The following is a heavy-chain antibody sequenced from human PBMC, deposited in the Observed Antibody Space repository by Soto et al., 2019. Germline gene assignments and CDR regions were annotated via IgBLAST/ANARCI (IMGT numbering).Heavy chain of an antibody. CDR1: GFTFSDYY. V-gene: IGHV3-11*01. D-gene: IGHD5-18*01. J-gene: IGHJ6*02. CDR3: ARDRVTEIQSRYYYYGMDV. CDR2: ISSSGSTI. Sequence: LRLSCAASGFTFSDYYMSWIRQAPGKGLEWVSYISSSGSTIYYADSVKGRFTISRDNAKNSLYLQMNSLRAEDTAVYYCARDRVTEIQSRYYYYGMDVWGQGTTVTVSS.